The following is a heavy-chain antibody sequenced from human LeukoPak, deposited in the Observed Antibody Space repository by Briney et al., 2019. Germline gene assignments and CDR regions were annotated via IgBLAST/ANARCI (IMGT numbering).Heavy chain of an antibody. CDR2: ISGSGGST. V-gene: IGHV3-23*01. CDR3: AKESIGYCSGGSCYDY. Sequence: GGSLPLSRAASGFTLSSYPMSWVRQAPAKGLEWVSAISGSGGSTYYADSVKGRFTISRDNPKNTLYLQMNCLRAEDTAVYYCAKESIGYCSGGSCYDYWGQGTLVTVSS. J-gene: IGHJ4*02. CDR1: GFTLSSYP. D-gene: IGHD2-15*01.